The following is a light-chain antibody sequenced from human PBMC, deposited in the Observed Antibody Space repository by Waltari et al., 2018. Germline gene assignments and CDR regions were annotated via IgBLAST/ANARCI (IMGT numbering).Light chain of an antibody. CDR1: ESVSTN. CDR2: GAS. Sequence: VMTQSPGTLTVSLGDTVTLSCRVSESVSTNLAWYQQKPGQAPRVLIYGASTRAAGKPARFSGSGSRTEFSLTISSLQPEDSAVYYCQQYNSWPPYTFGQGTKLDI. J-gene: IGKJ2*01. V-gene: IGKV3D-15*01. CDR3: QQYNSWPPYT.